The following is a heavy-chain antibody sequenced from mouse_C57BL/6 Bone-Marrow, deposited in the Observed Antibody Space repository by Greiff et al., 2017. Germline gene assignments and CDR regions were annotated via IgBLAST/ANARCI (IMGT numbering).Heavy chain of an antibody. D-gene: IGHD2-1*01. CDR3: TPFYYGNYGYAMDY. CDR2: IDPENGDT. V-gene: IGHV14-4*01. CDR1: GFNIKDDY. Sequence: VQLQQSGAELVRPGASVKLSCTASGFNIKDDYMHWVKQRPEQGLEGIGWIDPENGDTEYASKFQGKATITADTSSNTAYLQLSSLTSEDTAVYYCTPFYYGNYGYAMDYWGQGTSVTVSS. J-gene: IGHJ4*01.